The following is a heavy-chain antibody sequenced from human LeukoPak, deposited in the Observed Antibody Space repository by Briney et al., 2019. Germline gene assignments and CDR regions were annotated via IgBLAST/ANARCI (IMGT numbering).Heavy chain of an antibody. Sequence: PSETLSLTCTVSGGSISSYYWSWLRQPPGKGLEWIGYIYYSGSTNYNPSLKSRVTISVDTSKNQFSLKLSSVTAADTAVYYCARAPYYYYYMDVWGKETTVTVSS. J-gene: IGHJ6*03. CDR1: GGSISSYY. CDR2: IYYSGST. CDR3: ARAPYYYYYMDV. V-gene: IGHV4-59*01.